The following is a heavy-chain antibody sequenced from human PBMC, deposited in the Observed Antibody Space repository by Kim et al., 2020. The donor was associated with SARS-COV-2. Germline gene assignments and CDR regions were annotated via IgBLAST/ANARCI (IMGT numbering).Heavy chain of an antibody. J-gene: IGHJ4*02. Sequence: TSYAGSVKCPFTSSRDNAKNTLYLQMNSLRVEYTAVYYCTRDLDWLLFDYWGQGTLVTVSS. CDR2: T. D-gene: IGHD3-3*01. V-gene: IGHV3-74*01. CDR3: TRDLDWLLFDY.